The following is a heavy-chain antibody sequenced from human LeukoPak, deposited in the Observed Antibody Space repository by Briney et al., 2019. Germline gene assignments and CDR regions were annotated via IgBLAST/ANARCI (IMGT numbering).Heavy chain of an antibody. J-gene: IGHJ4*02. D-gene: IGHD1-26*01. CDR1: GGTFSSYA. Sequence: SVKVSCKASGGTFSSYAISWVRQAPGQGLEWMGGIIPIFGTANYAQKFQGRVTITTDESTSTAYMELSSLRSEDTAVYYCASAGYEWELQFDYWGQGTLVTVSS. CDR3: ASAGYEWELQFDY. CDR2: IIPIFGTA. V-gene: IGHV1-69*05.